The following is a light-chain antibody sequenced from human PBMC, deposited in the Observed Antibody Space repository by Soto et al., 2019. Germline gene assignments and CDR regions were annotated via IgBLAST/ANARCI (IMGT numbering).Light chain of an antibody. CDR1: SSDVGNYNY. J-gene: IGLJ1*01. CDR2: DVS. Sequence: QSVLTEPASVSGSPGQSITISCTGASSDVGNYNYVSWYQQHPGKAPKLIIYDVSNRPSGVSNRFSGSKTGNTASLTISGLQXEDEADYYCSSYTSSTTLYVFGTGTKV. CDR3: SSYTSSTTLYV. V-gene: IGLV2-14*03.